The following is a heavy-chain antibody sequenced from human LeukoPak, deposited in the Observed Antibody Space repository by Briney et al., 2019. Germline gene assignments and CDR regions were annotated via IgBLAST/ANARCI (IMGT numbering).Heavy chain of an antibody. V-gene: IGHV4-59*01. J-gene: IGHJ5*02. Sequence: SETLSLTCTVSGGSINSYYWSWIRQPPGKGLEWIGYIYYSGSTNYNPSLKSRVTISVDTSKNQFSLKLSSVTAAVTAVYYCAREFRLERSNLWWFDPWGQGTLVTVSS. D-gene: IGHD1-1*01. CDR2: IYYSGST. CDR1: GGSINSYY. CDR3: AREFRLERSNLWWFDP.